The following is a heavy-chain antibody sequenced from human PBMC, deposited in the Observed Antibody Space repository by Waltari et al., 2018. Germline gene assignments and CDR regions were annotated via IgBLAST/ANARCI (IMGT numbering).Heavy chain of an antibody. CDR1: GDSVTSTYW. V-gene: IGHV4-4*02. CDR3: ARDRGRGLYLDT. D-gene: IGHD2-15*01. Sequence: QLQLQESGPGLVTPSGTLSLRCAFSGDSVTSTYWWSWVRQSPQRGLEWIGQVHGSGKTNYNPSFASRVTTSLDASNNRFSLRVTSATAADTAVYYCARDRGRGLYLDTWGPGTLVTVSP. CDR2: VHGSGKT. J-gene: IGHJ5*02.